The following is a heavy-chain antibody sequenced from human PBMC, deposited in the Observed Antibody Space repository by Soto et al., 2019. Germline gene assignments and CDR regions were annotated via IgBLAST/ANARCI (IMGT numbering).Heavy chain of an antibody. J-gene: IGHJ4*02. V-gene: IGHV3-23*01. Sequence: GSLRLSCAASGFAFSSYAMTWVRQAPGKGLGWVSGISGTGANTYYAESVKGRFTISRDNSENMLYLQMNSLSAEDTAFYYCAKDRGGFAGGWEYFDYWGQGALVTVSS. CDR1: GFAFSSYA. D-gene: IGHD6-19*01. CDR3: AKDRGGFAGGWEYFDY. CDR2: ISGTGANT.